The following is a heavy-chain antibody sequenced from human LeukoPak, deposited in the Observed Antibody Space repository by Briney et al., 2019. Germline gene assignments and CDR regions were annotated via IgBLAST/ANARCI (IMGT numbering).Heavy chain of an antibody. J-gene: IGHJ4*02. CDR1: GGTFSSYA. V-gene: IGHV1-69*04. Sequence: ASVKVSCKASGGTFSSYAISWVRQAPGQGLEWMGRIIPILGIANYAQKFQGRVTITADKSTSTAYMELSSLRSEGTAVYYCAREGYYDFWSRKQWFFDYWGQGTLVTVSS. CDR3: AREGYYDFWSRKQWFFDY. D-gene: IGHD3-3*01. CDR2: IIPILGIA.